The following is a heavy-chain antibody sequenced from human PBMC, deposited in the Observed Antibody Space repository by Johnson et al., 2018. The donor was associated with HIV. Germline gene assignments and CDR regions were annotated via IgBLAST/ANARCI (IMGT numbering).Heavy chain of an antibody. CDR2: ISGSGGST. CDR1: GFTFSSYA. D-gene: IGHD3-16*01. V-gene: IGHV3-23*04. Sequence: VQLVESGGGLVQPGGSLRLPCAASGFTFSSYAMSWVRQAPGKGLEWVSAISGSGGSTYYADSVKGRFTISRDNSKNTLYLQMNSLRAEETAEYYCAKTHHEPYDYVWGDAFDIWGQGSMVTVSS. CDR3: AKTHHEPYDYVWGDAFDI. J-gene: IGHJ3*02.